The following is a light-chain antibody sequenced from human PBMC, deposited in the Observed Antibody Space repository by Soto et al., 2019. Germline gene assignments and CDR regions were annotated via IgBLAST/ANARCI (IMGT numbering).Light chain of an antibody. J-gene: IGKJ3*01. CDR2: DAS. CDR3: QQRSNWPPIFS. CDR1: QSVTSY. Sequence: EIVVTQSPATLSLSRGERAALTCRASQSVTSYLAWYQQKPGQAPRLLIYDASSRATDIPARFSGSGSGTHFTLTISSLEPEDFAVYYCQQRSNWPPIFSFGPGTKVDIK. V-gene: IGKV3-11*01.